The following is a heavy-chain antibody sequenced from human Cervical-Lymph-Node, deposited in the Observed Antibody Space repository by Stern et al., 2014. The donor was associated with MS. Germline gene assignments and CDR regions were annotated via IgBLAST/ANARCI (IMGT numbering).Heavy chain of an antibody. D-gene: IGHD2-2*01. CDR3: ASLSSTSPKDQ. V-gene: IGHV3-74*01. CDR1: GFNFNIYW. Sequence: EVQLVESGGGLVQPGGSLRLSCAASGFNFNIYWLHWVRQAPGKGLVWVSRVNRDGSSTGYADSVRGRFTISRDNAKNTLYLQMNSLRAEDTAVYYCASLSSTSPKDQWGQGTLVTVSS. CDR2: VNRDGSST. J-gene: IGHJ4*02.